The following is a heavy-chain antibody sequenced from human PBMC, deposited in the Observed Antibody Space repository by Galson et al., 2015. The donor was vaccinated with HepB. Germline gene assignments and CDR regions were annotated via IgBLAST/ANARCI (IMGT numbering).Heavy chain of an antibody. D-gene: IGHD6-13*01. J-gene: IGHJ4*02. CDR1: GFTFSSYA. CDR3: VKTPLWYRAFDY. CDR2: ISDHGGAT. Sequence: SLRLSCAASGFTFSSYAMHWVRQAPGKGLEYVSNISDHGGATYYADSVKARFTISRDNSKNTVTLQMSSLRPEDTAVYYCVKTPLWYRAFDYWGQGALVTVSS. V-gene: IGHV3-64D*06.